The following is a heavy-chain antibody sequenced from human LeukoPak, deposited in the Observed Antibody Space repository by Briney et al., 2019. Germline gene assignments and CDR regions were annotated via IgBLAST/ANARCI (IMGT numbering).Heavy chain of an antibody. CDR2: INHSGST. V-gene: IGHV4-34*01. CDR3: ARGDYGDGSWFDP. Sequence: SETLSLTCAVYGGSFSGYYWSWIRQPPGKGLEWIGEINHSGSTNYNPSLKSRVTISVDTSKNQFSLKLSSVTAVDTAVYYCARGDYGDGSWFDPWGQGTLVTVSS. J-gene: IGHJ5*02. D-gene: IGHD4-17*01. CDR1: GGSFSGYY.